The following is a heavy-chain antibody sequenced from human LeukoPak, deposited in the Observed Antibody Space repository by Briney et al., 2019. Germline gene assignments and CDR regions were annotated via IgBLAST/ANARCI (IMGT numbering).Heavy chain of an antibody. Sequence: PGGSLRLSCAASGFTFSSYGMSWVRQAPGKGLEWVSAISGSGGSTYYADSVKGRFTISRDNSKNTLYLQMNSLRAEDTAVYYCARELQQRSGRGFDYWGQGTLVTVSS. D-gene: IGHD6-13*01. V-gene: IGHV3-23*01. CDR3: ARELQQRSGRGFDY. CDR1: GFTFSSYG. CDR2: ISGSGGST. J-gene: IGHJ4*02.